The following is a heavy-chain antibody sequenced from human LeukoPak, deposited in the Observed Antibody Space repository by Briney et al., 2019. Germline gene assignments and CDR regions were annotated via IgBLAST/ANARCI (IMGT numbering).Heavy chain of an antibody. CDR3: ARGRERDYYDSSGYTSLAAFDI. V-gene: IGHV1-2*02. J-gene: IGHJ3*02. Sequence: ASVKVSCKASGYTFTGYYMHWVRQAPGQGLEWMGWINPNSGGTNYAQKFQSRVTMTRDTSISTAYMELSRLRSDDTAVYYCARGRERDYYDSSGYTSLAAFDIWGQGTMVTVSS. D-gene: IGHD3-22*01. CDR2: INPNSGGT. CDR1: GYTFTGYY.